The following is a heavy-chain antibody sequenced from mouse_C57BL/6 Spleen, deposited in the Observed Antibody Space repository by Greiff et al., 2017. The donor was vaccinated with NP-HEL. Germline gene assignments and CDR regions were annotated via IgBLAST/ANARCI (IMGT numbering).Heavy chain of an antibody. CDR1: GFTFSDYY. Sequence: EVQRVESEGGLVQPGSSMKLSCTASGFTFSDYYMAWVRQVPEKGLEWVANINYDGSSTYYLDSLKSRFIISRDNAKNILYLQMSSLKSEDTATYYCARGDGGAWFAYWGQGTLVTVSA. J-gene: IGHJ3*01. CDR2: INYDGSST. CDR3: ARGDGGAWFAY. V-gene: IGHV5-16*01.